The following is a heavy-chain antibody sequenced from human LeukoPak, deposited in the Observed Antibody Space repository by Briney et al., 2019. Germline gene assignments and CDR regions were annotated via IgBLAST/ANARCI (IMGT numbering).Heavy chain of an antibody. Sequence: GRSLRLSCAASGFTFSSYAINWVRQAPGKGLEWVSSLSDGGHSSFYADSVKGRFTIYRDDSQNILYLQMNNLSGDDTALYYCAFSPLGFNYGYAYWGQGTLVTVSS. CDR2: LSDGGHSS. V-gene: IGHV3-23*01. CDR3: AFSPLGFNYGYAY. J-gene: IGHJ4*02. CDR1: GFTFSSYA. D-gene: IGHD5-18*01.